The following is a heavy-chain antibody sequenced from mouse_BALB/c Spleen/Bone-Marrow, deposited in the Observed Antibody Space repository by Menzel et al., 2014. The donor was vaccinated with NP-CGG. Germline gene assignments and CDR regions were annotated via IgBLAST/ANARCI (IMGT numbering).Heavy chain of an antibody. Sequence: EVKVEESGGGLVQPGGSLRLSYATSGFTFTDYYMNWVRQPPGKALEWLGFIRNKANGYTTEYSASVKGRFTISRDNSQSILYLQMNTLRAEDSATYYCARDSRSTVSHFDYWGQGTTLTVSS. V-gene: IGHV7-3*02. CDR3: ARDSRSTVSHFDY. CDR2: IRNKANGYTT. CDR1: GFTFTDYY. J-gene: IGHJ2*01. D-gene: IGHD1-1*01.